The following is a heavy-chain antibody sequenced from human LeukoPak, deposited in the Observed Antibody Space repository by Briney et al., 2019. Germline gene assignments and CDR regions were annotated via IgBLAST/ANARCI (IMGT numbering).Heavy chain of an antibody. D-gene: IGHD3-10*01. V-gene: IGHV4-39*01. CDR1: GGSVSSTTYY. CDR2: INYSEST. CDR3: ARYVVYGSGKYYFDY. J-gene: IGHJ4*02. Sequence: PSETLSLTCTVSGGSVSSTTYYWSWVRQPPGKGLEWIASINYSESTYYNPSLNSRVTSSVDTTENQFSLKLSSVTAADTAVYYCARYVVYGSGKYYFDYWGQGTLVTVSS.